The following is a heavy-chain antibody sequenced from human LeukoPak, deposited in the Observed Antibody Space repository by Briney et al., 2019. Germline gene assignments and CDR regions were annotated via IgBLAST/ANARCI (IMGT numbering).Heavy chain of an antibody. CDR3: ARDQSEYYDFWSGCYIPTGFDY. CDR1: GFTSSIYS. CDR2: ISSSSSTI. D-gene: IGHD3-3*01. V-gene: IGHV3-48*01. Sequence: GGSLRLSCAASGFTSSIYSMSSVRQAPGKGLEWVSYISSSSSTIYYADSVKGRFTISRDNAKNSLYLQMNSLRAEDTAVYYCARDQSEYYDFWSGCYIPTGFDYWGQGTLVTVSS. J-gene: IGHJ4*02.